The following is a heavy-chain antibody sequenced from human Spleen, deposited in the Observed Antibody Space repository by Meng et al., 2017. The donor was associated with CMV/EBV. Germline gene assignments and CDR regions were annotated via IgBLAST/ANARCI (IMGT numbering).Heavy chain of an antibody. CDR3: ARVRGTIVVRGVIITSNWFDP. CDR2: IYSGGST. CDR1: SSNY. V-gene: IGHV3-53*01. D-gene: IGHD3-10*01. J-gene: IGHJ5*02. Sequence: SSNYMSWVRPAPGKGLEWVSVIYSGGSTYYADSVKGRFTISRDNSKNTLYLQMNSLRAEDTAVYYCARVRGTIVVRGVIITSNWFDPWGQGTLVTVSS.